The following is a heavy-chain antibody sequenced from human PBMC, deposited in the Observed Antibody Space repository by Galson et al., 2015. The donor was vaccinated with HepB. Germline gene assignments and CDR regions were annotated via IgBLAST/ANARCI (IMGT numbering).Heavy chain of an antibody. D-gene: IGHD6-13*01. J-gene: IGHJ5*02. CDR2: ISSSSSYI. Sequence: SLRLSCAASGFTFSSYSMNWVLQAPGKGLEWVSSISSSSSYIYYADSVKGRFTISRDNAKNSLYLQMNSLRAEDTAVYYCARAPYSSSRAPFDPWGQGTLVTVSS. CDR1: GFTFSSYS. V-gene: IGHV3-21*01. CDR3: ARAPYSSSRAPFDP.